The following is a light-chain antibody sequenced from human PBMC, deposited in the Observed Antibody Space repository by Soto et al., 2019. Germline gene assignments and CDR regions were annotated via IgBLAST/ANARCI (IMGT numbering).Light chain of an antibody. J-gene: IGLJ1*01. Sequence: QSALTQPPSASGSPGQSVTISCTGTSSDVGGYNYVSWYQQHPGKAPKLMIYGVSKRPSGVPDRFSGSKSGNTASLTVSGLQAEDEADYYCSSYAGSNNNYVFGTGTKLTVL. CDR1: SSDVGGYNY. CDR2: GVS. CDR3: SSYAGSNNNYV. V-gene: IGLV2-8*01.